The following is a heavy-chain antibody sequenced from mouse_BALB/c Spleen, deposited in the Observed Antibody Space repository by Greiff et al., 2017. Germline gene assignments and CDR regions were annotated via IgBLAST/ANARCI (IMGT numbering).Heavy chain of an antibody. Sequence: QVQLQQSGAELMKPGASVKISCKATGYTFSSYWLEWVKQRPGHGLEWIGEILPGSGSTNYNEKFKGKATFTADTSSNTAYMQRSSLTSEDSAVYYCALNTTALPFAYWGQGTLVTVSA. D-gene: IGHD1-2*01. J-gene: IGHJ3*01. CDR2: ILPGSGST. CDR1: GYTFSSYW. CDR3: ALNTTALPFAY. V-gene: IGHV1-9*01.